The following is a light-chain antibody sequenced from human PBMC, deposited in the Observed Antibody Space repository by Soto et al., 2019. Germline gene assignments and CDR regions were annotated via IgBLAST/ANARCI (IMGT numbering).Light chain of an antibody. CDR3: QQYGRLPIT. CDR1: QRIRSTS. CDR2: DGY. Sequence: EIVLTQSPGTRPLSPGERATLSCRASQRIRSTSLAWYQQKPGQAPRLLIYDGYNRETGSPDRFSGSGSGTEFTLTISRLEPEDFAVYYCQQYGRLPITFGQGTRLEIK. V-gene: IGKV3-20*01. J-gene: IGKJ5*01.